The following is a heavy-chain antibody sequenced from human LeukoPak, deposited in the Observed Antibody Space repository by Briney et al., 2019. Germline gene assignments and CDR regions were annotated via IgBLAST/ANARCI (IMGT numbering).Heavy chain of an antibody. V-gene: IGHV1-2*02. CDR2: INPNSGGT. CDR1: GYTFTGYY. J-gene: IGHJ4*02. Sequence: GASVKVSCKASGYTFTGYYMHWVRQAPGQGLEWMGWINPNSGGTNYAQKFQGRVTMTRDTSISTAYMELGRLRSDDTAVYYCARKIGSSSAEDYWGQGTLVTVSS. D-gene: IGHD6-6*01. CDR3: ARKIGSSSAEDY.